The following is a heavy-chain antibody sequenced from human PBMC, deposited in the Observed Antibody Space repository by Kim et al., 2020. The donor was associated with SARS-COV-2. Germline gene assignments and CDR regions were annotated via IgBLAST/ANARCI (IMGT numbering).Heavy chain of an antibody. D-gene: IGHD3-16*01. Sequence: GGSLRLSCAASGFTFSNYGLHWVRQAPGKGLEWLSLISYDGSNKYYVDSVKGRFTISRDNSKHMLYLQMSSLRAEDTAVYYCAREGETRTGYYYCMDVWGKGTTVTVSS. CDR1: GFTFSNYG. V-gene: IGHV3-30-3*01. CDR2: ISYDGSNK. J-gene: IGHJ6*03. CDR3: AREGETRTGYYYCMDV.